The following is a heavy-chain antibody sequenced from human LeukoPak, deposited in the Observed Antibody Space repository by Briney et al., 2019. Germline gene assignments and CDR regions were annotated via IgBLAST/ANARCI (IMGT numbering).Heavy chain of an antibody. CDR1: GFTFSIYA. D-gene: IGHD3-22*01. CDR2: IRGNGGST. J-gene: IGHJ4*02. CDR3: AKDSIKRGVTMIVVVITNFDY. V-gene: IGHV3-23*01. Sequence: GGSLRLSCAPSGFTFSIYAMGWVRQAPGRGLEWVSSIRGNGGSTYYADCVKDRFTIYRDHCTSTLCLQMNSMRAEDKAVYYCAKDSIKRGVTMIVVVITNFDYWSQGNLVTVSS.